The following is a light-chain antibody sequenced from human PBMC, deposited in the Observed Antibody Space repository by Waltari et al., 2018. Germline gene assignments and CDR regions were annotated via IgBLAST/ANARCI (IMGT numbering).Light chain of an antibody. CDR2: QDT. Sequence: SSELPHPPSASVSPGQTARITRSGDLFGTTYPSRYQQKQGQSPLLVIYQDTKRPSGIPERFSGSKSGNAATLTISGTQAMDEADYYCQALGTGAWVFGGGTKLTVL. CDR1: LFGTTY. V-gene: IGLV3-1*01. J-gene: IGLJ3*02. CDR3: QALGTGAWV.